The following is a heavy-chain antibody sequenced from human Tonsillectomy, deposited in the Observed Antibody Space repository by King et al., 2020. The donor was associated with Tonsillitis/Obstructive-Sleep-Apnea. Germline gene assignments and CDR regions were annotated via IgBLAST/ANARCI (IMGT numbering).Heavy chain of an antibody. CDR2: IKSKTDGGTT. Sequence: VQLVQSGGGLVKPGESLRLSCAASGFTFSNAWMNWVRQAPGKGLEWVGRIKSKTDGGTTDYAAPVKGRFTISRDDLKNTLYLQMNSLKTEDAAVYYCTTHGPWGSGDPQCDYWGQRTLVTVSS. CDR3: TTHGPWGSGDPQCDY. V-gene: IGHV3-15*07. D-gene: IGHD4-17*01. J-gene: IGHJ4*02. CDR1: GFTFSNAW.